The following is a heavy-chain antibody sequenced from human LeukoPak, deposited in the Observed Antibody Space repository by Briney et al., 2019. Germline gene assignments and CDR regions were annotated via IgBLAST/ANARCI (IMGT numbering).Heavy chain of an antibody. Sequence: SETLSLTCTVSGGSISSHYWSWIRQPPGKGLEWVGYIHYSGNTNYNPSIKSRVTMSVDTSKNQFSLKLSSVTAADTAVYYCAREGGYCSGGSCYSDYWGQGTLVTVSS. D-gene: IGHD2-15*01. V-gene: IGHV4-59*11. J-gene: IGHJ4*02. CDR2: IHYSGNT. CDR3: AREGGYCSGGSCYSDY. CDR1: GGSISSHY.